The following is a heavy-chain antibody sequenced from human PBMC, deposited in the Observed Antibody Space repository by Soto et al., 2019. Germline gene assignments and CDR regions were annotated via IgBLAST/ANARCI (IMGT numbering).Heavy chain of an antibody. D-gene: IGHD2-2*02. CDR2: INPSGGST. V-gene: IGHV1-46*01. CDR3: ARERGTSCYNT. CDR1: GYTFTSYY. Sequence: ASVQVSCKAPGYTFTSYYIHWVRQAPGQGLEWMGIINPSGGSTSYAQKFQGRVTMTRDTSTSTVYMELSSLRSEDTAVYYCARERGTSCYNTWGPGTLVTVSS. J-gene: IGHJ4*02.